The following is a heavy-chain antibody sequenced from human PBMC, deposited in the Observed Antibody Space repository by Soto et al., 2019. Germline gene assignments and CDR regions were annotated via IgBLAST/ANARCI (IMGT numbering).Heavy chain of an antibody. CDR1: GGFISYH. J-gene: IGHJ5*02. V-gene: IGHV4-39*01. Sequence: QLQESGPGLVKPSETLSLTCSVSGGFISYHWGWIRQSPGKELEWIGSIHYGGNAYYNPSLKSRVIISMDTSKNQFSLRLSSVTAADTAVYYCARHSWVVGTASRGNWFDPWGQGTQVSVSS. CDR3: ARHSWVVGTASRGNWFDP. D-gene: IGHD2-21*02. CDR2: IHYGGNA.